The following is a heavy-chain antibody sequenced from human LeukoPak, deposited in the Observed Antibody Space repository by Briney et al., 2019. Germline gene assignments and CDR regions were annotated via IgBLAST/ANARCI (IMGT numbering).Heavy chain of an antibody. CDR2: INHSGST. CDR1: GGSFSGYY. CDR3: ARGGGGGSYYYYMDV. Sequence: SETLSLTCAAYGGSFSGYYWSWIRQPPGKGLEWIGEINHSGSTNYNPSLKSRVTISVDTSKNQFSLKLSSVTAADTAVYYCARGGGGGSYYYYMDVWGKGTTVTVSS. V-gene: IGHV4-34*01. J-gene: IGHJ6*03. D-gene: IGHD3-16*01.